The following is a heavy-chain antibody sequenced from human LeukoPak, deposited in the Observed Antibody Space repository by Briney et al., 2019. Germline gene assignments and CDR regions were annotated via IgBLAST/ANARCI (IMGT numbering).Heavy chain of an antibody. CDR1: GFTFGNYA. CDR2: ISTNGVNT. Sequence: GGSLRLSSQTSGFTFGNYAMSWVRQAQGKELEWISAISTNGVNTYYADSVKGRFTISRDNSRHTLSLQMNGLRADDTAVYYCAKGSAAARPYYFDSWGQGTLVAVSS. D-gene: IGHD6-6*01. CDR3: AKGSAAARPYYFDS. V-gene: IGHV3-23*01. J-gene: IGHJ4*02.